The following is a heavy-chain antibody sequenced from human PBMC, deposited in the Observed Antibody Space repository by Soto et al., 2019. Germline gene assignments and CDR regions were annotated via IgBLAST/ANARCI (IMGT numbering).Heavy chain of an antibody. CDR3: ARSTLDIVVQAAWYFDL. CDR1: GYSFTSYW. V-gene: IGHV5-10-1*01. CDR2: IDPSDSYT. J-gene: IGHJ2*01. Sequence: GESLKISCKGSGYSFTSYWISWVRQMPGKGLEWMGRIDPSDSYTNYSPSFQGHVTISADKSISTAYLQWSSLKASDTAMYYCARSTLDIVVQAAWYFDLWGRGTLVTVSS. D-gene: IGHD2-2*01.